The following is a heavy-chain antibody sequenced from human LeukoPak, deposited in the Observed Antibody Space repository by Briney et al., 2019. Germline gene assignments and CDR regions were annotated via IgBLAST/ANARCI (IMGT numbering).Heavy chain of an antibody. CDR2: IYHSGSIYYSGST. J-gene: IGHJ4*02. D-gene: IGHD1-14*01. CDR3: AGHSIITRAFFGN. CDR1: GGSISSSSYY. V-gene: IGHV4-39*01. Sequence: SETLSLSCTVSGGSISSSSYYWGWIRQPPGKGLEWIGSIYHSGSIYYSGSTYYNPSLTSRVTIAVDTSKNQFSLKLSSVTAADTALYYCAGHSIITRAFFGNWGQGTLVTVSS.